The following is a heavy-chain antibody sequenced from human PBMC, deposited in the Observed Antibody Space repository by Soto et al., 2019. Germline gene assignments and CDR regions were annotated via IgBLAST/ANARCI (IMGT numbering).Heavy chain of an antibody. CDR3: ARVGLSGWLIRPRGWFDP. D-gene: IGHD6-25*01. CDR1: GGTFSSYA. V-gene: IGHV1-69*01. Sequence: QVQLVQAGAEGKKPGSSVKVSCKASGGTFSSYAISWVRQAPGQGLEWMGGIMPIFGTANYAQQFQGRVTIAADASTSPAYMELSSLRAEDSAVYYCARVGLSGWLIRPRGWFDPWGKGTLVTVSS. J-gene: IGHJ5*02. CDR2: IMPIFGTA.